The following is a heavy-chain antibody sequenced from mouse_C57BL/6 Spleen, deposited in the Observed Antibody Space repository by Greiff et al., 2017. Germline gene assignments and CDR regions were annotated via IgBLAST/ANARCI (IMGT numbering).Heavy chain of an antibody. J-gene: IGHJ2*01. Sequence: VKLMESGPELVKPGASVKISCKASGYAFSSSWMNWVKQRPGKGLEWIGRIYPGDGDTNYNGKFKGKATLTADKSSSTAYMQLSSLTSEDSAVYFCARSLYYGSSYFDYWGQGTTLTVSS. V-gene: IGHV1-82*01. CDR2: IYPGDGDT. D-gene: IGHD1-1*01. CDR1: GYAFSSSW. CDR3: ARSLYYGSSYFDY.